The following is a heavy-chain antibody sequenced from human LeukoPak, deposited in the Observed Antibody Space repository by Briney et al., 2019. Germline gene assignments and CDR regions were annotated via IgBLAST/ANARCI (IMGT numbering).Heavy chain of an antibody. Sequence: SETLSLTCTVSGGSISTYYWSWVRQPPGKGLDWIGSFYYTGSTNYNPSLRSRVTISLDTSKNQISLRLSSVTAADTAVYYCARGGNALDYWGQGTLVTVSS. D-gene: IGHD4-23*01. CDR3: ARGGNALDY. CDR2: FYYTGST. V-gene: IGHV4-59*01. CDR1: GGSISTYY. J-gene: IGHJ4*02.